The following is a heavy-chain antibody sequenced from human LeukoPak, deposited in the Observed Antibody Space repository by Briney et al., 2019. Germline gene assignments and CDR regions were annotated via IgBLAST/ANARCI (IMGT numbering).Heavy chain of an antibody. J-gene: IGHJ4*02. CDR2: IYDSGSI. CDR1: GGSISSSSYY. CDR3: ARGAYGSGSYYKVAASSPSYFDY. V-gene: IGHV4-39*07. D-gene: IGHD3-10*01. Sequence: SETLSLTCTVSGGSISSSSYYWGWIRQPPGKGLEWIGSIYDSGSIYYNPSLKSRVTISEDTSKNHFSLKLSSVTAADTAVYYCARGAYGSGSYYKVAASSPSYFDYWGQGTLVTVSS.